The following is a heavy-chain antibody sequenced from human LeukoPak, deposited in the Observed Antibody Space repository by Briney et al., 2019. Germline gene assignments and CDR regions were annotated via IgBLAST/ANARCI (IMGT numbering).Heavy chain of an antibody. CDR2: IYYSGST. CDR1: GYSISSSNW. CDR3: ARNSGYYDFWSGSPSSPFFDY. V-gene: IGHV4-28*01. J-gene: IGHJ4*02. D-gene: IGHD3-3*01. Sequence: SETLSLTCAVSGYSISSSNWWGWIRQPPGKGLEWIGYIYYSGSTYYNPSLKSRVTMSVDTSKTQSSLKLSSVTAVDTAVYYCARNSGYYDFWSGSPSSPFFDYWGQGTLVTVSS.